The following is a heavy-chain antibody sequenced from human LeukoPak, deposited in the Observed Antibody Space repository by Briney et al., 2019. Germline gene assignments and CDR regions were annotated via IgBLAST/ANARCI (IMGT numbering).Heavy chain of an antibody. CDR3: ATGVDDRIGYGY. J-gene: IGHJ4*02. D-gene: IGHD3-22*01. CDR2: FDPEDGET. CDR1: GYTLTELS. Sequence: GASVKVSCKVSGYTLTELSMHWVRQAPGKGLEWMGGFDPEDGETIYAQKFQGRVTMTEDTSTDTAYMELSSLRSEDTAVYYCATGVDDRIGYGYWGQGTLVTVSS. V-gene: IGHV1-24*01.